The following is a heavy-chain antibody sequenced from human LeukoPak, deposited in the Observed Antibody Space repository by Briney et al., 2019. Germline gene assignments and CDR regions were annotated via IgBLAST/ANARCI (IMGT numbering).Heavy chain of an antibody. Sequence: GESLKISCKGSGYSFTSYWIGWVRQMPGKGLEWMGIIYPGDSDTRYSPSFQGQVTISADKSISTAYLQWSSLKASDTAMYYCARSPRGVRVDYYMDVWGKGTTVTVSS. CDR1: GYSFTSYW. CDR2: IYPGDSDT. CDR3: ARSPRGVRVDYYMDV. V-gene: IGHV5-51*01. D-gene: IGHD3-10*01. J-gene: IGHJ6*03.